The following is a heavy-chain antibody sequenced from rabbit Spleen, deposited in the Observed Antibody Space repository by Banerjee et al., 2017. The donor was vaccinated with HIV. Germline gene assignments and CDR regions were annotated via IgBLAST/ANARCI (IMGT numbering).Heavy chain of an antibody. J-gene: IGHJ6*01. CDR1: GFSLTSKES. Sequence: QSLEESGGDLVKPGASLTLTCTASGFSLTSKESMCWVRQAPGKGREWIACIYAGSSSFTYHASWAKGRFTISKTSSTTVTLQMTSLTAADTATYFCARDGAGGSYFALWGPGTLVTVS. CDR3: ARDGAGGSYFAL. CDR2: IYAGSSSFT. D-gene: IGHD8-1*01. V-gene: IGHV1S40*01.